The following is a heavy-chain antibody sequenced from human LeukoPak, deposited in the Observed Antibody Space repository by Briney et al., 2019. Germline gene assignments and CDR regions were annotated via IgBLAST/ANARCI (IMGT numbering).Heavy chain of an antibody. D-gene: IGHD3-22*01. CDR1: GGSISSYY. CDR2: INHSGST. V-gene: IGHV4-34*01. Sequence: SETLPLTCTVSGGSISSYYWSWIRQPPGKGLEWIGEINHSGSTNYNPSLKSRVTISVDTSKNQFSLKLSSVTAADTAVYYCARLHYHSNNYFDYWGQGTLVTVSS. CDR3: ARLHYHSNNYFDY. J-gene: IGHJ4*02.